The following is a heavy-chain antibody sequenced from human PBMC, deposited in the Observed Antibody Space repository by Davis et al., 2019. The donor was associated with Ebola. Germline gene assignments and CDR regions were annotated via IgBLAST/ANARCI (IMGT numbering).Heavy chain of an antibody. CDR3: ARLYGPGHYLNWYFNL. V-gene: IGHV5-51*01. CDR2: FYPGDSDT. CDR1: CFTFTSSW. Sequence: GESLKISCESSCFTFTSSWIAWVRQMPGKGLEWMGIFYPGDSDTRYSPSFQGHVTMSADKSTRTAYLQWDSLQASDTAVYYCARLYGPGHYLNWYFNLWGRGTLVTVSS. D-gene: IGHD3-10*01. J-gene: IGHJ2*01.